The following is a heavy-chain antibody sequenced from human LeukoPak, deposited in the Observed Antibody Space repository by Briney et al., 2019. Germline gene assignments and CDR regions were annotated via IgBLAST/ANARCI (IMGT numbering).Heavy chain of an antibody. V-gene: IGHV4-59*01. D-gene: IGHD6-19*01. CDR1: GGSISSYY. CDR3: AKDQLPPSQKYSSGRSGYYYYGMDV. J-gene: IGHJ6*02. Sequence: SETLSLTCTVSGGSISSYYWSWIRQPPGKGLEWIGYIYYSGSTNYNPSLKSRVTISVDTSKNQFSLKLSSVTAADTAVYYCAKDQLPPSQKYSSGRSGYYYYGMDVWGQGTTVTVSS. CDR2: IYYSGST.